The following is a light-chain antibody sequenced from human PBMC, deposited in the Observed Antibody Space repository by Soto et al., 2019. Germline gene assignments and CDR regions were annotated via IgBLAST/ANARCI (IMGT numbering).Light chain of an antibody. CDR1: SPNIGGNR. CDR3: ATWDDSLNGRV. V-gene: IGLV1-44*01. CDR2: ENN. J-gene: IGLJ3*02. Sequence: QSVLTQPPSASGTPGQRVTISCSGSSPNIGGNRVNWYQQLPGTAPKIIIYENNQRPSGVPDRFSGSKSGTSASLAIGGLQSEDEADCYCATWDDSLNGRVFGGGTKLTVL.